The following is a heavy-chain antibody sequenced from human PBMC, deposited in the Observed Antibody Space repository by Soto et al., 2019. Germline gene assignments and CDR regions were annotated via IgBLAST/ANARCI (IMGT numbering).Heavy chain of an antibody. CDR1: GFTFSSYA. V-gene: IGHV3-30-3*01. CDR2: ISYDGSNK. J-gene: IGHJ4*02. D-gene: IGHD4-17*01. CDR3: ARPHDYGDYGSDY. Sequence: QVQLVESGGGVVQPGRSLRLSCAASGFTFSSYAMHWVRQAPGKGLEWVAVISYDGSNKYYADSVKGRFTISRDNSKSTLYLQMNSLRAEDTAVYYCARPHDYGDYGSDYWGQGTLVTVSS.